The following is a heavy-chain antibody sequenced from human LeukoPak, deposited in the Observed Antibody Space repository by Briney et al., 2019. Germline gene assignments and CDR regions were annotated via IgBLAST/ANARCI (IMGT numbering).Heavy chain of an antibody. CDR1: GFTFSSYW. J-gene: IGHJ4*02. CDR2: INGDGRNI. D-gene: IGHD3-16*01. V-gene: IGHV3-74*01. Sequence: GGSLRLSCVASGFTFSSYWMQWVRQDPRKGLVWVSRINGDGRNINYADPVRGRFTISRDNAKNTLYLQMNSLRAEDTAVYYCATDWAWGGFDHWGQGALVTVSS. CDR3: ATDWAWGGFDH.